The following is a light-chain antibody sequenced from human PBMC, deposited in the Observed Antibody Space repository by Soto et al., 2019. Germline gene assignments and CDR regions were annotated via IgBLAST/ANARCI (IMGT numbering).Light chain of an antibody. Sequence: QSVLTQPGSVSGSPGQSITISCTGTSGDVGTYNFVSWYQQHPDKAPKLLISEVSKRPSGVSDRFSGSKSGNTASLTISGLQAEDEADYYCCSHAGGYTWVFGGRTQLTVL. CDR2: EVS. J-gene: IGLJ3*02. V-gene: IGLV2-23*02. CDR1: SGDVGTYNF. CDR3: CSHAGGYTWV.